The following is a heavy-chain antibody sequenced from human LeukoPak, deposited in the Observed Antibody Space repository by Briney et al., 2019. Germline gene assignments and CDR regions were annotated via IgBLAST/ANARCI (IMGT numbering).Heavy chain of an antibody. Sequence: GGSLRLSCAASGFTFSSYSINWVRQAPGKGLEWVSTTSSGSSYIYYADSAKGRFTISGDNAKNSLDLQMSRLRAEDTAVYYCARGAQIVVTPAAQARPGPSGVDYWGQGTLVTVSS. V-gene: IGHV3-21*06. CDR1: GFTFSSYS. CDR2: TSSGSSYI. J-gene: IGHJ4*02. CDR3: ARGAQIVVTPAAQARPGPSGVDY. D-gene: IGHD2-2*01.